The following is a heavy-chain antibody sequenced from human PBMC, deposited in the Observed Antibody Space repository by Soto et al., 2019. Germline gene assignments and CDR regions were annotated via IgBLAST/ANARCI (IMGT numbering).Heavy chain of an antibody. CDR3: ARERGYSYGSDYGMDV. D-gene: IGHD5-18*01. V-gene: IGHV4-59*01. J-gene: IGHJ6*02. CDR2: IYYSGST. Sequence: KPSETLSLTCTVSCGSISSYYWSWIRQPPGKGLEWIGYIYYSGSTNYNPSLKSRVTISVDTSKNQFSLKLSSVTAADTAVYYCARERGYSYGSDYGMDVWGQGTTVTVSS. CDR1: CGSISSYY.